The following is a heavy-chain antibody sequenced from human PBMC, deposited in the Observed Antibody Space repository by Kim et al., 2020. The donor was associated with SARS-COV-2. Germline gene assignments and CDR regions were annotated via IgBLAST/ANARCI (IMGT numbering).Heavy chain of an antibody. Sequence: GGSLRLSCAASGFTVSSNYMSWVRQAPGKGLEWVSVIYSGGSTYYADSVKGRFTISRDNSKNTLYLQMNSLRAEDTAVYYCAREGKPKSSRITMVRGVDAFDIWGQGTMVTVSS. CDR3: AREGKPKSSRITMVRGVDAFDI. CDR2: IYSGGST. V-gene: IGHV3-66*01. J-gene: IGHJ3*02. D-gene: IGHD3-10*01. CDR1: GFTVSSNY.